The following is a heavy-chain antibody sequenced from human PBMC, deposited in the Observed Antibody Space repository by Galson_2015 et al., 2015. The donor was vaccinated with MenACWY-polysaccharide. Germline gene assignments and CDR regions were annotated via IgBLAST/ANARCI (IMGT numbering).Heavy chain of an antibody. CDR2: ISSSSGYI. J-gene: IGHJ6*02. Sequence: SLRLSCAASGFTFSSYSMNWVRRAPGKGLEWVSSISSSSGYIYYADSVKGRFTISRDTSKNTLYLQMNSLRAEDTAVYYCAKDQQGDFWVSRGMDVWGQGTTVTVSS. CDR3: AKDQQGDFWVSRGMDV. V-gene: IGHV3-21*04. D-gene: IGHD3-3*01. CDR1: GFTFSSYS.